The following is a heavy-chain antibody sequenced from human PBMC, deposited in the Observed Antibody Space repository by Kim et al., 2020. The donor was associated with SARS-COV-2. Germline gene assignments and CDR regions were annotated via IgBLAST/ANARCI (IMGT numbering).Heavy chain of an antibody. CDR1: GFTFNNYA. Sequence: GGSLRLSCAASGFTFNNYAMHWVRQAPGKGLEWVAVILSDASHKFYADAVRGRFTISRDNSKNTLYLQMNSLRAEDTAVYYCARETDGFDVLGQGTMVT. CDR2: ILSDASHK. J-gene: IGHJ3*01. V-gene: IGHV3-30*04. CDR3: ARETDGFDV.